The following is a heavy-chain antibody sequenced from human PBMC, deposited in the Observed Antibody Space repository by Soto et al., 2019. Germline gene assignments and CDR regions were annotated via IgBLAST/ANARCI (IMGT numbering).Heavy chain of an antibody. CDR3: AGGVDYYDSSAAAFDI. Sequence: PSETLSLTCTVSGGSISSGGYYWILIRQHPGKGLEWIGYIYYSGSTYYNPSLKSRVTISVDTSKNQFSLKLSSVTAADTAVYYCAGGVDYYDSSAAAFDIWGQGAMVTVSS. CDR2: IYYSGST. D-gene: IGHD3-22*01. V-gene: IGHV4-31*03. J-gene: IGHJ3*02. CDR1: GGSISSGGYY.